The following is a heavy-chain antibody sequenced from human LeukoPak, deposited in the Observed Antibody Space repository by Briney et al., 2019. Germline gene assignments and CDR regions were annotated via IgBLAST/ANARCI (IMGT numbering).Heavy chain of an antibody. CDR3: AKGREYSYGFTY. CDR2: IRYDGSNK. J-gene: IGHJ4*02. Sequence: GGSLRLSCAAPGFTFSSYGMNWFRQAPGKGLGWVAFIRYDGSNKYYADSVKGRLTISRDNSKSTLYLQMNSLGAEDTAVYYCAKGREYSYGFTYWGQGTLVTVSS. V-gene: IGHV3-30*02. D-gene: IGHD5-18*01. CDR1: GFTFSSYG.